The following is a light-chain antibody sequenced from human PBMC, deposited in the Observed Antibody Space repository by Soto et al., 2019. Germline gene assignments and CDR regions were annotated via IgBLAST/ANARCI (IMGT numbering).Light chain of an antibody. V-gene: IGKV3-20*01. J-gene: IGKJ1*01. CDR2: GAS. Sequence: EIVLTQSPGTLSLSPGERATLSCRASQSVSSNSLAWYQHKRGQAPRLLIHGASSRATGIPDRFSGSGSGTDFTLTISRLEPEDFAVYYCQQCGGSPRTFGQGTKVEVK. CDR3: QQCGGSPRT. CDR1: QSVSSNS.